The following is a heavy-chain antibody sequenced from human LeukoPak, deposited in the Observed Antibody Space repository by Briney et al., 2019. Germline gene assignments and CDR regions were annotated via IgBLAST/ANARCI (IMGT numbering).Heavy chain of an antibody. CDR1: GGSISSYY. Sequence: SETLSLTCTVSGGSISSYYWSWIRQPPGKGLEWIGYIYYSGSTNYNPSLKSRVTISVDTSKNQFSLKLSSVTAADTAVYYCARRSSGRRGTGAFDIWGQGTMVTVSS. CDR3: ARRSSGRRGTGAFDI. CDR2: IYYSGST. D-gene: IGHD6-19*01. V-gene: IGHV4-59*08. J-gene: IGHJ3*02.